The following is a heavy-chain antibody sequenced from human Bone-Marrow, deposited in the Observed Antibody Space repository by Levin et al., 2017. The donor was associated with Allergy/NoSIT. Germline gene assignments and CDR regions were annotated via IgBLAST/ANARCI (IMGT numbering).Heavy chain of an antibody. CDR3: ARDPFAYNFGSGGYLDY. J-gene: IGHJ4*02. CDR2: INRGGSST. Sequence: HSGGSLRLSCAASGFAFSNYWMHWVRQAPGKGLVWVSRINRGGSSTTYADSVKGRFTISRDNAKNTLYLQMNSLRAEDTAVYYCARDPFAYNFGSGGYLDYWGQGTLVSVSS. V-gene: IGHV3-74*01. CDR1: GFAFSNYW. D-gene: IGHD3-10*01.